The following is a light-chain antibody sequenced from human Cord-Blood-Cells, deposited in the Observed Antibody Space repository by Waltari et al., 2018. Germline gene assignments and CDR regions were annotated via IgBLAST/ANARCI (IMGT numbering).Light chain of an antibody. CDR3: NSRDSSGKR. J-gene: IGLJ2*01. CDR1: SLRSYY. Sequence: SSELTQDPAVSVALGQTVRITCQGDSLRSYYASWYQQKPGQAPVIVIYGKNNRPSGIPDRFSGSGSGNTASLTITGAQAEDEADYYCNSRDSSGKRFGGGTKLTVL. V-gene: IGLV3-19*01. CDR2: GKN.